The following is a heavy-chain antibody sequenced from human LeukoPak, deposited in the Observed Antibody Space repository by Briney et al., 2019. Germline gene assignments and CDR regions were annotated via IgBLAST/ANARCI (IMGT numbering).Heavy chain of an antibody. CDR1: GFTFSSFA. CDR2: ITSSGGRT. CDR3: AREGIVGATNYFDH. D-gene: IGHD1-26*01. J-gene: IGHJ4*02. Sequence: GGSLRLSCSASGFTFSSFAMHWVRQAPGKGLEYVSAITSSGGRTYYADSVKGRFTISRDNSKNTLYLQMNSLRAEDTAVYYCAREGIVGATNYFDHWGQGTLVTVSS. V-gene: IGHV3-64*04.